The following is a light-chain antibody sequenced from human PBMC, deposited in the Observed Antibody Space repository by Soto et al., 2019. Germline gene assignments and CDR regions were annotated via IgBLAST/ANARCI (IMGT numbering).Light chain of an antibody. CDR2: DAS. J-gene: IGKJ1*01. CDR1: QSISSW. Sequence: DIQMTQSPSTLSASVGDRVTITCRASQSISSWLAWYQQKPGKAPKLLIYDASSLESGVPSRFSGSGSGTEFTLTISSLPPDDFATYYCQQYNSYLWTFGQGTKVEIK. CDR3: QQYNSYLWT. V-gene: IGKV1-5*01.